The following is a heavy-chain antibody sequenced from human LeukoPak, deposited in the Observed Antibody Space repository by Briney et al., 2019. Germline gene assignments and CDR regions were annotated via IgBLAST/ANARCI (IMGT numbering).Heavy chain of an antibody. D-gene: IGHD3-9*01. CDR1: GGSISSYY. J-gene: IGHJ3*02. CDR3: ASTYYDILTGYQHDAFDI. Sequence: SETLSLTCTVSGGSISSYYWSWIRQPAGKGLEWIGRIYTSGSTNYNPSLKSRVTMSVDTSKNQFSLKLSSVTAADTAVYYCASTYYDILTGYQHDAFDIWGQGTMVTVSS. V-gene: IGHV4-4*07. CDR2: IYTSGST.